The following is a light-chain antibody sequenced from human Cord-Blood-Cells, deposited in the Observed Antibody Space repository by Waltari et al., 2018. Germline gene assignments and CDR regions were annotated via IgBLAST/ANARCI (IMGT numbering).Light chain of an antibody. V-gene: IGKV3-15*01. CDR2: GAS. Sequence: EIVMTKSPATLSVSPGERATLSCRASQSVSSNLAWYQQKPGQAPRLLIYGASTRATGIPARFSGSGSGTECTLTISSLQSEDFAVYYCQQYNNWPRTFGQGTKLEIK. CDR3: QQYNNWPRT. J-gene: IGKJ2*01. CDR1: QSVSSN.